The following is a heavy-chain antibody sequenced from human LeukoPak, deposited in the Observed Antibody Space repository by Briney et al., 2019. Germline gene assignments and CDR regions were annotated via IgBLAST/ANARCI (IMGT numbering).Heavy chain of an antibody. Sequence: ASVKVSCKASGYTFTSYGISWVRQAPGQGLEWMGWISAYNGNTNYAQKLQGRVTITADESTSTAYMELSSLRSEDTAVYYCARESPYYDSSGYYSGHFDYWGQGTLVTVSS. J-gene: IGHJ4*02. D-gene: IGHD3-22*01. CDR1: GYTFTSYG. CDR3: ARESPYYDSSGYYSGHFDY. V-gene: IGHV1-18*01. CDR2: ISAYNGNT.